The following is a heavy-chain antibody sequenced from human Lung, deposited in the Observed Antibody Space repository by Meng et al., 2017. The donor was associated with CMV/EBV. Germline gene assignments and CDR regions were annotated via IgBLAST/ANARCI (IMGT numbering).Heavy chain of an antibody. CDR2: VSSSGGTT. D-gene: IGHD3-16*01. V-gene: IGHV3-23*01. CDR1: GFTFSSFA. CDR3: AKPPAYYSS. Sequence: SCAASGFTFSSFAMSWVRQAPGRGLEWVSGVSSSGGTTSYADSVKGRFIISRDNSRNTVYLQMNSLRAEGTAIYYCAKPPAYYSSWGQGTLVTVSS. J-gene: IGHJ5*02.